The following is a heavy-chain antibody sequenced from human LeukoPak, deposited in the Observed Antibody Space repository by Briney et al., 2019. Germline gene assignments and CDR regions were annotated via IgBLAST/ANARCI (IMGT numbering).Heavy chain of an antibody. CDR3: AKGGGIAVAGTSYFDY. J-gene: IGHJ4*02. V-gene: IGHV3-23*01. CDR2: ISGSGGST. CDR1: GFTFSSYA. Sequence: PGASLRLSYAASGFTFSSYAMSWVRQAPGKGLEWVSAISGSGGSTYYADSVKGRFTISRDNSKNTLHLQMNSLRAEDTAVYYCAKGGGIAVAGTSYFDYWGQGTLVTVSS. D-gene: IGHD6-19*01.